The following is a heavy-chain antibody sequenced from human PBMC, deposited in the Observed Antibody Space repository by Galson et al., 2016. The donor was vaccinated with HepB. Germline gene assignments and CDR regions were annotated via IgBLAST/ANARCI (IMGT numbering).Heavy chain of an antibody. J-gene: IGHJ4*02. CDR1: GGSLSGYY. CDR3: ARVQVPRIHCSGVNCNPEYYFDY. V-gene: IGHV4-34*01. D-gene: IGHD2-15*01. CDR2: ISHSGRT. Sequence: TLSLTCAVYGGSLSGYYGSWIRQPPGKGLEWIGEISHSGRTNYSPSLKSRVIISVDTSKNQFSLKLSSLTAADTAVYYCARVQVPRIHCSGVNCNPEYYFDYWGQGTLVTVFS.